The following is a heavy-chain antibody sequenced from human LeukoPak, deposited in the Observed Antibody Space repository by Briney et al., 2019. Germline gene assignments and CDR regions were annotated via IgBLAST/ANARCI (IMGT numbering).Heavy chain of an antibody. D-gene: IGHD2-2*01. Sequence: GGSLRLSCAASGFTVSSNYMSWVRQAPGKGLEWVSVIYSDGSTYYADSVKGRFTISRDNSKNTLYLQMNSLRAEDTAVYYCAKTPGVPATVVPAAQNYYYYMDVWGKGTTVTVSS. J-gene: IGHJ6*03. CDR1: GFTVSSNY. V-gene: IGHV3-53*05. CDR3: AKTPGVPATVVPAAQNYYYYMDV. CDR2: IYSDGST.